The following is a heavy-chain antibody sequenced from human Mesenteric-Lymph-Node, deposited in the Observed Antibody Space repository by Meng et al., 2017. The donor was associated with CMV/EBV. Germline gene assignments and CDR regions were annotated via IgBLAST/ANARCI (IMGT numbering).Heavy chain of an antibody. V-gene: IGHV3-33*01. Sequence: LSCVASGFRFSTYGMHWVRQAPGKGLEWVAFIWADGSRQDYADTVKGRFTISRDNAKNSLFLQMNSLSAEDTAVYYCARTRGDYFDYWGQGTLVTVSS. CDR1: GFRFSTYG. D-gene: IGHD3-10*01. CDR2: IWADGSRQ. CDR3: ARTRGDYFDY. J-gene: IGHJ4*02.